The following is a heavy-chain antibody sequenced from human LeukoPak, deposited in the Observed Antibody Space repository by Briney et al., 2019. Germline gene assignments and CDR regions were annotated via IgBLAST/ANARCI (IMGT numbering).Heavy chain of an antibody. CDR3: ARDLGAAGWTSSGWFRTPDY. CDR2: ISNYNGYT. V-gene: IGHV1-18*01. Sequence: GASVKVSCKASGYPFTNYGISWVRQVPGQGLEWMGWISNYNGYTKYADKFQGRVTMTTDTSTTTAHMELRSLRSGDTAVYYCARDLGAAGWTSSGWFRTPDYWGQGTLVTVSS. D-gene: IGHD6-19*01. J-gene: IGHJ4*02. CDR1: GYPFTNYG.